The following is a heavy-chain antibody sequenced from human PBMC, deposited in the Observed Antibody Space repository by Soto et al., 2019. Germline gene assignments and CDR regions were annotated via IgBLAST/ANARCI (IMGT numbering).Heavy chain of an antibody. CDR3: ARGDTDIVVVPAPKINALDI. CDR1: GGTFSSYT. CDR2: IIPILGIA. V-gene: IGHV1-69*02. D-gene: IGHD2-2*01. Sequence: SVKVSCKASGGTFSSYTISWVRQAPGQGLGWMGRIIPILGIANYAQKFQGRVTITADKSTSTAYMELSSLRSEDTAVYYCARGDTDIVVVPAPKINALDIWGQGTMVTVSS. J-gene: IGHJ3*02.